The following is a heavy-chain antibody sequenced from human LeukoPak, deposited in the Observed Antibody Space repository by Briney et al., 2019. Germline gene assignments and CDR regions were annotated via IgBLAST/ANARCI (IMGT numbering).Heavy chain of an antibody. V-gene: IGHV1-18*01. J-gene: IGHJ6*03. Sequence: ASVKVSCKASGYTFTSSGISWVRQAPGQGLEWMGWISAYNGNTNYAQKLQGRVTMTTDTSTSTAYMELRSLRSDDTAVYYCASSVPQSPPQDCYYMDVWGKGTTVTVSS. CDR2: ISAYNGNT. CDR3: ASSVPQSPPQDCYYMDV. D-gene: IGHD1-14*01. CDR1: GYTFTSSG.